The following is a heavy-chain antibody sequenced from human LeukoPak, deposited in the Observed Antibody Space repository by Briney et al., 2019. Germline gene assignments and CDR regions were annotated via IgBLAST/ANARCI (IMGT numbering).Heavy chain of an antibody. Sequence: PGGSLRLSCVGSGFTLRDFHMDWFRQAPGMGLEWVGRTRSKVRDFATEYAASVKGRFTISRDESENSVFLHLSSLTVEDTAFYYCARDGTKSDDSGFDVWGQGTMVTVSS. CDR3: ARDGTKSDDSGFDV. CDR2: TRSKVRDFAT. CDR1: GFTLRDFH. V-gene: IGHV3-72*01. J-gene: IGHJ3*01. D-gene: IGHD3-22*01.